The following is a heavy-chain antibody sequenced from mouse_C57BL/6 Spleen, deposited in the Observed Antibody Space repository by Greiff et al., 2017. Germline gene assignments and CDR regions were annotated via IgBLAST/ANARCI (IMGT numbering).Heavy chain of an antibody. CDR3: TLTGTSYYFDY. CDR1: GFNIKDDY. V-gene: IGHV14-4*01. J-gene: IGHJ2*01. D-gene: IGHD4-1*01. Sequence: EVQLVESGAELVRPGASVKLSCTASGFNIKDDYMHWVKQRPEQGLEWIGWIDPENGDTEYASKFQGKATITADTSSNTAYLQLSSLTSEDTAVYYCTLTGTSYYFDYWGQGTTLTVSS. CDR2: IDPENGDT.